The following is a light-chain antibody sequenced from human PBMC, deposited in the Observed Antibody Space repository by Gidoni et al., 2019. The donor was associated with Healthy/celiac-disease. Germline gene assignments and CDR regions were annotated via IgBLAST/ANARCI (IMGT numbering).Light chain of an antibody. CDR2: GES. J-gene: IGKJ3*01. CDR3: QQYGSSPRGFT. V-gene: IGKV3-20*01. CDR1: QSVSSSY. Sequence: EIVLTQSPGTLSLSPGERATLSCRASQSVSSSYLAWYQQKPGQAPRLLIYGESSRATGIPDRFSGSGSGRDFTLTISRLEPEDFAVYFCQQYGSSPRGFTFGPGTKVDIK.